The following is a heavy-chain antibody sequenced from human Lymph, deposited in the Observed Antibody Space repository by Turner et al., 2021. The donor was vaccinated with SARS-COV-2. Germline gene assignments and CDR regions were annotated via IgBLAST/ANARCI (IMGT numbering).Heavy chain of an antibody. CDR3: ARDIPTTADYFDY. Sequence: EVQLMESGGGLVKPGGSLRLSFAASGFTFSTYSMNWVRQAPGKGLEWISSISSSSSYIYYADSVKGRFTISRDDAKNSLYLQMNSLRAEDTAVYYCARDIPTTADYFDYWGQGTLVTVSS. J-gene: IGHJ4*02. CDR2: ISSSSSYI. D-gene: IGHD4-17*01. V-gene: IGHV3-21*01. CDR1: GFTFSTYS.